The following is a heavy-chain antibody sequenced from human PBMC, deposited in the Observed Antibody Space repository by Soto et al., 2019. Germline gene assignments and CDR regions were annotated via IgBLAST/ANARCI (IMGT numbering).Heavy chain of an antibody. Sequence: ASVKVSCKASGYTFTSYGISWVRQAPGQGLEWMGWISAYNGNTNYAQKLQGRVTMTTDTSTSTAYMELRSLRSDDTAVYYCASTVAGNNWFDPWGQGTLVTVSS. V-gene: IGHV1-18*01. CDR3: ASTVAGNNWFDP. J-gene: IGHJ5*02. CDR2: ISAYNGNT. D-gene: IGHD6-19*01. CDR1: GYTFTSYG.